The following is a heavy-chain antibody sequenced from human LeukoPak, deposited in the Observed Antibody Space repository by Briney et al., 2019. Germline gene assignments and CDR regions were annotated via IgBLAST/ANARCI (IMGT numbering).Heavy chain of an antibody. D-gene: IGHD6-19*01. CDR3: ARGVIAVAGLFDY. CDR1: GGSISSSSYY. V-gene: IGHV4-39*07. Sequence: PSETLSLTCTVSGGSISSSSYYWGWIRQPPGKGLEWIGSIYYSGSTYYNPSLKSRVTISVDTSKNQFSLKLSSVTAADTAVYYCARGVIAVAGLFDYWGQGTLVTVSS. CDR2: IYYSGST. J-gene: IGHJ4*02.